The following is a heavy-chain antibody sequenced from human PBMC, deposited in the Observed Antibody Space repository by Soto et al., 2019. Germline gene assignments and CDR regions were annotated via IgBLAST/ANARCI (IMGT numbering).Heavy chain of an antibody. V-gene: IGHV6-1*01. D-gene: IGHD3-22*01. CDR2: TYYRSKWYN. J-gene: IGHJ5*02. CDR1: GDSVSSNSAA. CDR3: ARDFLLNYYVSSGYGNWLDP. Sequence: SQTLSLTCAISGDSVSSNSAAWNWIRQSPSRGLEWLGRTYYRSKWYNDYAVSVKSRITINPDTSKNQFSLQLNSVTPEDTAVYYCARDFLLNYYVSSGYGNWLDPWGQGTLVTVSS.